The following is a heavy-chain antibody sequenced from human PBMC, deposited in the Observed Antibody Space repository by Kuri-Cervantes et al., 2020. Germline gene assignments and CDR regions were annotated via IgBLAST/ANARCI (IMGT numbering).Heavy chain of an antibody. CDR3: ARAYSSSWYNHSPEFGY. CDR2: IIPIFGTA. D-gene: IGHD6-13*01. J-gene: IGHJ4*02. CDR1: GGTFSSYA. Sequence: SVKVSCKASGGTFSSYAISWVRQAPGQGLEWMGGIIPIFGTANYAQKFQGRVTITADESTSTAYMELSSLRSEDTAVYYCARAYSSSWYNHSPEFGYWGQGTLVTVSS. V-gene: IGHV1-69*13.